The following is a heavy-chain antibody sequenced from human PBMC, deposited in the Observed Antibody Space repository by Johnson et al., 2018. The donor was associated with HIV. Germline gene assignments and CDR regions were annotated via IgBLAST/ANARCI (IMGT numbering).Heavy chain of an antibody. Sequence: VQLVESGGGLAKPAWSPRLSCAASGFTVSSNYMSWVRQAPGKGLEWVSVIYSGGSTYYADSVRGRFTISRDNSKNTLYLQMNSLRAEDTAVYYCARVGQKLVPVPRGAFDIWGQGTMVTVSS. CDR2: IYSGGST. CDR3: ARVGQKLVPVPRGAFDI. V-gene: IGHV3-66*01. CDR1: GFTVSSNY. J-gene: IGHJ3*02. D-gene: IGHD6-6*01.